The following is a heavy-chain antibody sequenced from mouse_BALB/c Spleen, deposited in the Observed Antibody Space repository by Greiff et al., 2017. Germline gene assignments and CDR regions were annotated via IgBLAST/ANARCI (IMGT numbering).Heavy chain of an antibody. CDR3: TRFGGDPFDY. D-gene: IGHD2-13*01. CDR2: INPSNGGT. Sequence: QVQLQQSGAELVKPGASVKLSCKASGYTFTSYYMYWVKQRPGQGLEWIGEINPSNGGTNFNEKFKGKATLTVDKSSSTAYMQLSSLTAEDSAVYDCTRFGGDPFDYWGQGTLVTVSA. V-gene: IGHV1S81*02. CDR1: GYTFTSYY. J-gene: IGHJ3*01.